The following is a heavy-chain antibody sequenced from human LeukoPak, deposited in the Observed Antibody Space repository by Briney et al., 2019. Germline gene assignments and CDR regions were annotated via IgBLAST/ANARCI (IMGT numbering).Heavy chain of an antibody. CDR1: GFTFSSYG. Sequence: PGGSLRLSCAASGFTFSSYGMHWVRQAPGKGLEWVAVISYDGSNKYYADSVKGRFTISRDNSKNTLYLQMNSLRAEDTAVYYCAKDRKLYSSGWYLLDYWGQATLVTVSS. J-gene: IGHJ4*02. CDR2: ISYDGSNK. V-gene: IGHV3-30*18. D-gene: IGHD6-19*01. CDR3: AKDRKLYSSGWYLLDY.